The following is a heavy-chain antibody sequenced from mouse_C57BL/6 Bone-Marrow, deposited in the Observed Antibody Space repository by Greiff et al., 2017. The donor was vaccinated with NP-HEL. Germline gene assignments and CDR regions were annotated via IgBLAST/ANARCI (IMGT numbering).Heavy chain of an antibody. CDR3: ARSRLWLRRNYYAMDY. Sequence: EVKLMESGPGLAKPSQTLSLTCSVTGYSITSDYWNWIRKFPGNKLEYMGYISYSGSTYYNPSLKSRISIPRDTSKNQYYLPLNSVTTEDTATYYCARSRLWLRRNYYAMDYWGQGTSVTVSA. V-gene: IGHV3-8*01. CDR2: ISYSGST. J-gene: IGHJ4*01. CDR1: GYSITSDY. D-gene: IGHD2-2*01.